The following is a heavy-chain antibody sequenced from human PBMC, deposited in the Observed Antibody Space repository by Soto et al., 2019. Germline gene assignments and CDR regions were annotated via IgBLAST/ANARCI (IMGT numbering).Heavy chain of an antibody. J-gene: IGHJ5*02. V-gene: IGHV4-30-2*01. Sequence: SETLSLTCAVSGGSISSGGYSWSLIRQPPGKGLEWIGYIYHSGSTYYNPSLKSRVTISVDRSKNQFSLKLSSVTAADTAVYYCARVPDRWGQGTLVTVSS. D-gene: IGHD2-2*01. CDR2: IYHSGST. CDR1: GGSISSGGYS. CDR3: ARVPDR.